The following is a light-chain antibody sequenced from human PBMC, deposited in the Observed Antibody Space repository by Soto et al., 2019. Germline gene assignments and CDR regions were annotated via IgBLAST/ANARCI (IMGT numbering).Light chain of an antibody. CDR3: ASYSTGDTLYV. J-gene: IGLJ1*01. CDR2: DVS. CDR1: RGDVGGYNY. V-gene: IGLV2-14*01. Sequence: QSALTQPASVSGSPGQSISISCTGTRGDVGGYNYVSWYQHHPGKAPKLLISDVSSRPSGVSSRSSGSKSGNTASLTISGLQADDEADYYCASYSTGDTLYVFGSGTKVTV.